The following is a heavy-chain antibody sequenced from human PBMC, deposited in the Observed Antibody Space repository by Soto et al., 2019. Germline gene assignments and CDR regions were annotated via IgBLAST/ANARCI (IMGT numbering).Heavy chain of an antibody. Sequence: GGSLRLSCAASGFTFSSYGMHWVRQAPGKGLEWVAVIWYDGSNKYYADSVKGRFTISRDNSKNTLYLQMNSLRAEDTAVYYCARDILLETTIFGVVIGYYYGMDVWGQGTTVTVSS. CDR2: IWYDGSNK. CDR3: ARDILLETTIFGVVIGYYYGMDV. V-gene: IGHV3-33*01. D-gene: IGHD3-3*01. CDR1: GFTFSSYG. J-gene: IGHJ6*02.